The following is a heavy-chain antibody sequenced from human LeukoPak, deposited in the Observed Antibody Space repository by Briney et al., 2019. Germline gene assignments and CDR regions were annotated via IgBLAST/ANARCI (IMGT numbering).Heavy chain of an antibody. V-gene: IGHV3-7*01. CDR2: MNEDGSDK. CDR1: GFTLSDYW. CDR3: ARESTGERPGC. D-gene: IGHD1-1*01. J-gene: IGHJ4*02. Sequence: GGSLRLSCAASGFTLSDYWMSWVRQAPGKGLEWVANMNEDGSDKNYVDSVKGRFTISRDDAKNSLHLQMNSLRAEDTAVYYCARESTGERPGCWGQGTLVIVSS.